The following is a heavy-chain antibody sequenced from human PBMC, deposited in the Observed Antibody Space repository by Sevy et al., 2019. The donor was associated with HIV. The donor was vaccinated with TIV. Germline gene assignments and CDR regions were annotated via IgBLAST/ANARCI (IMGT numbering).Heavy chain of an antibody. V-gene: IGHV3-48*01. CDR3: AREIVAGPFDI. Sequence: GGSLRLSCAASGFTFSIYTMSWVRQAPGKGLECVSYIVGSSRTIYYADSVKGRFTISRDNAKNSLYLQMNSLRAEDTAVYYCAREIVAGPFDIWGQGTMVTVS. CDR1: GFTFSIYT. D-gene: IGHD5-12*01. J-gene: IGHJ3*02. CDR2: IVGSSRTI.